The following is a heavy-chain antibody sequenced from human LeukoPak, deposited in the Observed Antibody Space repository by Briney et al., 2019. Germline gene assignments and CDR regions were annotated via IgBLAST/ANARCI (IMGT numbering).Heavy chain of an antibody. V-gene: IGHV3-30*09. J-gene: IGHJ4*02. D-gene: IGHD5-12*01. Sequence: GGSLRLSCAASGFTFSSYAMHWVRQAPGKGLEWVALISYDGSNKDYADSVKGRFAISRDNSKNTLYLEMNSLRAEDKAVYYCAREGYSGYDLNWGQGTLVTVSS. CDR1: GFTFSSYA. CDR3: AREGYSGYDLN. CDR2: ISYDGSNK.